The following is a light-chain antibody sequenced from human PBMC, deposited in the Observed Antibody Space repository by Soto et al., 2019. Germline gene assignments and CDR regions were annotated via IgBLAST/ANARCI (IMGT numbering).Light chain of an antibody. J-gene: IGKJ1*01. CDR3: QLYGNSRWT. Sequence: EIVLTQSPGTLSLSPGERATLSCRASQSVSSTYLAWFQQKPGQAPRLLIYDASSRATGIPDRFSGSESGTDFTLTISRLEPEDFAVYYCQLYGNSRWTFGQGTKVEIK. V-gene: IGKV3-20*01. CDR1: QSVSSTY. CDR2: DAS.